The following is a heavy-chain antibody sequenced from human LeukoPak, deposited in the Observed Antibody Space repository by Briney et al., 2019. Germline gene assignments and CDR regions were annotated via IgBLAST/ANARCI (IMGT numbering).Heavy chain of an antibody. CDR3: ASREVKWGSYSSRPFYYYYYYMDV. J-gene: IGHJ6*03. CDR2: IIPIFGTA. V-gene: IGHV1-69*05. Sequence: SVEVSCKASGGTFSSYAISWVRQAPGQGLEWMGGIIPIFGTANYAQKFQGRVTITTDESTSTAYMELSSLRSEDTAVYYCASREVKWGSYSSRPFYYYYYYMDVWGKGTTVTVSS. D-gene: IGHD6-13*01. CDR1: GGTFSSYA.